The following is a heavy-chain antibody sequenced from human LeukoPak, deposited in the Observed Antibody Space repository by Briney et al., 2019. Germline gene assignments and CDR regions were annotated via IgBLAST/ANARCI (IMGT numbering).Heavy chain of an antibody. J-gene: IGHJ6*02. V-gene: IGHV1-2*04. Sequence: ASVKVSCKASGYTFTGYYMHWVRQAPGQGLEWMGWINPNSGGTNYAQTFQGWVTMTRDTSISTAYMELSRLRSDDTAVYYCARESSSSWFQNKYGMDVWGQGTTVTVSS. CDR2: INPNSGGT. CDR1: GYTFTGYY. CDR3: ARESSSSWFQNKYGMDV. D-gene: IGHD6-13*01.